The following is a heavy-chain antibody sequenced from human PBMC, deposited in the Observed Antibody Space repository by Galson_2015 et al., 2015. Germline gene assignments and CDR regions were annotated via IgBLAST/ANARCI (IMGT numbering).Heavy chain of an antibody. CDR2: IDYSGIT. Sequence: SETLSLTCSVSGDTINSPYWTWIRQAPGKGLEWIGCIDYSGITTYNPSLKSRITISGDTSKNHFSLKVNSVTAADTAVYYCARGYSGLDYWGQGTLVTVSS. CDR3: ARGYSGLDY. J-gene: IGHJ4*02. V-gene: IGHV4-59*11. CDR1: GDTINSPY. D-gene: IGHD5-18*01.